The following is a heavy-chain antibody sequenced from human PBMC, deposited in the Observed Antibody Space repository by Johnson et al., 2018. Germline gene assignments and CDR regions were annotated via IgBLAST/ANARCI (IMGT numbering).Heavy chain of an antibody. CDR2: IKSEIDGGTT. V-gene: IGHV3-15*07. J-gene: IGHJ3*02. Sequence: EVQLVESGGGLVKPGGSLRLSCEASGFIFSNAWMNWVRQAPGKGLEWVGRIKSEIDGGTTNYAAPLQGRFTISRDDSDNTLFLQVNSLKTEDTAVYYCTTDIRYYDTSGYPFDIWGQGTMVTVSS. D-gene: IGHD3-22*01. CDR1: GFIFSNAW. CDR3: TTDIRYYDTSGYPFDI.